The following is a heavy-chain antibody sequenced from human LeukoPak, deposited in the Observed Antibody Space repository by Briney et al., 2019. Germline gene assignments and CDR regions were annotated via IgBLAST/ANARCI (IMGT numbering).Heavy chain of an antibody. CDR3: ARDCSDGNYYMVV. CDR1: GFTVSNNY. J-gene: IGHJ6*03. CDR2: IYGGGST. D-gene: IGHD5-24*01. Sequence: PGGSLRLSCAVSGFTVSNNYMSWLRQAPGKGLEWVSVIYGGGSTSYADSVKGRFTISRDNSKNTLYLQMNSLRVDDTGVYYCARDCSDGNYYMVVWGKGTTVIVSS. V-gene: IGHV3-53*01.